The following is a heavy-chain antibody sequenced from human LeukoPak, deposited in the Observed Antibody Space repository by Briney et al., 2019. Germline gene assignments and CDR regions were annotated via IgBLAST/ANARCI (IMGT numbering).Heavy chain of an antibody. D-gene: IGHD2-2*01. CDR1: GYTFTGYY. CDR2: INPNSGGT. CDR3: ALLYPRYCSSTSCFDY. Sequence: GASVKVSCKASGYTFTGYYMHWVRQAPGQGLEWMGWINPNSGGTNYALKFQGRVTMTRDTSISTAYMELSRLRSDDTAVYYCALLYPRYCSSTSCFDYWGQGTLVTVSS. J-gene: IGHJ4*02. V-gene: IGHV1-2*02.